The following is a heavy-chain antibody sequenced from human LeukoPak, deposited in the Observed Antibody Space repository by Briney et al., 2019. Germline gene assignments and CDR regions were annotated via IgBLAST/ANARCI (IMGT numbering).Heavy chain of an antibody. CDR1: GGSISSGGYY. CDR3: ASATAALSRYFDY. D-gene: IGHD6-13*01. V-gene: IGHV4-31*03. J-gene: IGHJ4*02. CDR2: IYYSGST. Sequence: SSQTLSLTCTVSGGSISSGGYYWSWIRQHPGKGLEWIGYIYYSGSTYYNPSLKSRVTISVDTSKNQFSLKLSSVTAADTAVYYCASATAALSRYFDYWGQGTLVTVSS.